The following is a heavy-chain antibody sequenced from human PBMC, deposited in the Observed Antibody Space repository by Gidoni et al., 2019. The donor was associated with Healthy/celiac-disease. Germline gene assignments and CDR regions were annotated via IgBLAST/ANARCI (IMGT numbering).Heavy chain of an antibody. CDR3: ARGQIVGATSTYYFDY. CDR1: VGSFSGYY. Sequence: QVQLQQCGAGLLYPSETLSLTFAVYVGSFSGYYWSWIRQPQGKGLEWIGEINHSGSTNYNPSLKSRVTISVDTTKNQFSLKLRSETAADTAVYYCARGQIVGATSTYYFDYWGQGTLVTVSS. J-gene: IGHJ4*02. V-gene: IGHV4-34*01. D-gene: IGHD1-26*01. CDR2: INHSGST.